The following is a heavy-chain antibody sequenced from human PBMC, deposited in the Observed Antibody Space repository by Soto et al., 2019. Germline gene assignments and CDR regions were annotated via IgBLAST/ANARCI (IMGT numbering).Heavy chain of an antibody. J-gene: IGHJ4*02. CDR3: ARTGPYSSGDN. V-gene: IGHV4-4*02. CDR2: IHSSGNT. D-gene: IGHD3-22*01. CDR1: GTSVFGANW. Sequence: QVQLQESGPGLVIPLETLSLTCTVFGTSVFGANWWGRVCQPPGKGLEWIGEIHSSGNTDYSPSLKSRVTISVDMSKNEFSLKLTSVTAADTAVYYCARTGPYSSGDNWGQGTLVTVSS.